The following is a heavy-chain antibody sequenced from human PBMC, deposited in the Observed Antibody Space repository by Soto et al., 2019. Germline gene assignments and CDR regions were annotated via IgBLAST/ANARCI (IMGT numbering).Heavy chain of an antibody. V-gene: IGHV3-33*01. CDR1: GFTFSSYG. CDR2: IWYDGSNK. CDR3: ARDGGRSTKYGMDV. D-gene: IGHD2-2*01. J-gene: IGHJ6*02. Sequence: PGGSLRLSCAASGFTFSSYGMHWVRQAPGKGLEWVAVIWYDGSNKYYADSVKGRFTISRDNSKSTLYLQMNSLRAEDTAVYYCARDGGRSTKYGMDVWGQGTTVTVSS.